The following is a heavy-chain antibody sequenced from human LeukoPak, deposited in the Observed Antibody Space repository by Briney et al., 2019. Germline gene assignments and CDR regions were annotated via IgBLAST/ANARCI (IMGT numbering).Heavy chain of an antibody. Sequence: GGSLRLSCAASGFTFSSYWMNWVRQAPGKGLEWVANIKEDGSEKYYVDSVKGRFTISRDNAKNSLYLQMNSLRAEDTAVYYCARGAAVTTFSYYYYYMDVWGKGTTVTISS. CDR1: GFTFSSYW. CDR2: IKEDGSEK. V-gene: IGHV3-7*01. D-gene: IGHD4-17*01. J-gene: IGHJ6*03. CDR3: ARGAAVTTFSYYYYYMDV.